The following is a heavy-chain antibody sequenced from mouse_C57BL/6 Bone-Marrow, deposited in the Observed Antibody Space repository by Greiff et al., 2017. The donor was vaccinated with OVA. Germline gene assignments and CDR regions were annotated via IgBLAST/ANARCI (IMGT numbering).Heavy chain of an antibody. CDR2: ISSGGSYT. CDR3: ARQNYYGSSSCDY. J-gene: IGHJ2*01. Sequence: EVMLVESGGDLVKPGGSLKLSCAASGFTFSSYGMSWVRQTPDKRLEWVATISSGGSYTYYPDSVKGRFTISRDNAKNTLYLQMSSLKSEDTAMYYCARQNYYGSSSCDYWGQGTTLTVSS. D-gene: IGHD1-1*01. V-gene: IGHV5-6*01. CDR1: GFTFSSYG.